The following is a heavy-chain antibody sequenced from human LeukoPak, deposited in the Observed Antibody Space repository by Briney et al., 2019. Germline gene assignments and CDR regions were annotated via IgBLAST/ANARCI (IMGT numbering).Heavy chain of an antibody. CDR2: INHSGST. J-gene: IGHJ4*02. Sequence: SETLSLTCAVYGGSFSGYYWSWIRQPPGKGLEWIGEINHSGSTNYNPSLKSRVTISVDTSKNQFSLKLSSVTAADTAVYYCARGHPGLPSARRLFDLNPRAFDYWGQGTLVTVSS. D-gene: IGHD2-15*01. V-gene: IGHV4-34*01. CDR1: GGSFSGYY. CDR3: ARGHPGLPSARRLFDLNPRAFDY.